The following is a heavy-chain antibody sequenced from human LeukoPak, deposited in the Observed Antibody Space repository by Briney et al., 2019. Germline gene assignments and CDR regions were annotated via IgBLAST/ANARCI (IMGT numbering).Heavy chain of an antibody. CDR3: ARGGYNWDTDAGWFDP. J-gene: IGHJ5*02. V-gene: IGHV3-23*01. Sequence: GGSLSLSCAASGFTISSYAMSWVRQAPGQGLEWVSGISGSGESKFYADSVKGRFTVSRDNSKNTLYLQMNSLRVEDTAVYYCARGGYNWDTDAGWFDPWGLGTLVTVSS. CDR1: GFTISSYA. CDR2: ISGSGESK. D-gene: IGHD1/OR15-1a*01.